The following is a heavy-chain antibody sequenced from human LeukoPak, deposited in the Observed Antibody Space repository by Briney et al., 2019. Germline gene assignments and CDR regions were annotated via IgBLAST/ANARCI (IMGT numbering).Heavy chain of an antibody. CDR2: ICDTGST. CDR3: ARHLASGHRYFDD. CDR1: GGSISSYF. J-gene: IGHJ4*02. D-gene: IGHD7-27*01. V-gene: IGHV4-59*08. Sequence: PSETLSLTCSVSGGSISSYFWSWIRQSPGKGLEWIGYICDTGSTHYNPSLKSRVTISEDTSKNQLYLKVSSLTAADTAVYFCARHLASGHRYFDDWGQGTLVTVSS.